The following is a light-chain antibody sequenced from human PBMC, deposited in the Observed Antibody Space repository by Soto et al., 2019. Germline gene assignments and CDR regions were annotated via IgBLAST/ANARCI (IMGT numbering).Light chain of an antibody. CDR3: QQYNNWPLT. CDR2: DTS. Sequence: EVVMTQSPALLSVSPGERVTLSCRASQSVNNNLAWYQQQPGQAPRLLIYDTSSRATGVPARFSGSGSGTEFTLTISSLKAEDFAVYFCQQYNNWPLTFGGGTKVETK. J-gene: IGKJ4*01. CDR1: QSVNNN. V-gene: IGKV3-15*01.